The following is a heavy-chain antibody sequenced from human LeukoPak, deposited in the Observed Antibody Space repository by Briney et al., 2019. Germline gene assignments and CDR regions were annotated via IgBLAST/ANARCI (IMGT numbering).Heavy chain of an antibody. J-gene: IGHJ6*03. CDR2: ISSSSSYI. Sequence: GGSLRLSCAASGFTFSSYSMNWVRQAPGKGLEWVSSISSSSSYIYYADSVKGRFTISRDNAKNSLYLQMNSLRAEDTAVYYCAREYNSSSGYYYYYMDVWGKGTTVTVSS. D-gene: IGHD6-6*01. V-gene: IGHV3-21*01. CDR1: GFTFSSYS. CDR3: AREYNSSSGYYYYYMDV.